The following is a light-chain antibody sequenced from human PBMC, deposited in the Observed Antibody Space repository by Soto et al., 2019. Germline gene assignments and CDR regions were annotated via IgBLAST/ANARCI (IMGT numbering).Light chain of an antibody. J-gene: IGLJ3*02. V-gene: IGLV8-61*01. CDR3: ALSIGTGFWV. CDR2: NTH. Sequence: QTVVTQEPSFSVSPGGTVTLTCGLSSGSVSPAHDPSWYQQTPGQPPRTLIYNTHTRSSGVSDRFSGSILGNKAALTITGAQADDESHYYCALSIGTGFWVFGGGTKLTVL. CDR1: SGSVSPAHD.